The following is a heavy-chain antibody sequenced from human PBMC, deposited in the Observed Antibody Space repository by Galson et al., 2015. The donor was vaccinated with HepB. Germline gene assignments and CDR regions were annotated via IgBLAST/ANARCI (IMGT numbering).Heavy chain of an antibody. CDR1: GYTFSSYS. CDR3: ARGALVVVVDATQNNWFDP. V-gene: IGHV1-18*01. J-gene: IGHJ5*02. Sequence: SVKVCCKASGYTFSSYSITWVRQAPGQGLEWMGWISAYNRDTDYARQLQGRVTMTTDTSTSTAYMELKSLRSDDTAVYYCARGALVVVVDATQNNWFDPWGQGTLVTVSS. D-gene: IGHD2-15*01. CDR2: ISAYNRDT.